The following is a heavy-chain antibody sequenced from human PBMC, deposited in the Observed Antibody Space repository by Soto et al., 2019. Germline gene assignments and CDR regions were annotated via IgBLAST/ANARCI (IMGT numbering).Heavy chain of an antibody. CDR1: GGSISSYY. CDR2: IYYSGST. V-gene: IGHV4-59*01. J-gene: IGHJ4*02. Sequence: SETLSLTCTVSGGSISSYYWSWIRQPPGKGLEWIGYIYYSGSTNYSPSLKSRVTISVDTSKNQFSLKLSSVTAADTAVYYCGRGAYYDILTGHIFDYWGQGTLVTVSS. D-gene: IGHD3-9*01. CDR3: GRGAYYDILTGHIFDY.